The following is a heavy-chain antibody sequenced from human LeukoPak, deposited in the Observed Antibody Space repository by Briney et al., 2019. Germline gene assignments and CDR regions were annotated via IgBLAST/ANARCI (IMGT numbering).Heavy chain of an antibody. J-gene: IGHJ4*02. D-gene: IGHD3-9*01. CDR2: IRYDGSNK. Sequence: GGSLRLSCAASGFTFSNYGMHWVRQASGKGLEWVAFIRYDGSNKYHADSVKGRFTISRDNSKNTLYLQMNSLRAEDTAVYYCAKVGTYYDILTGYRDYWGQGTLVTVSS. CDR3: AKVGTYYDILTGYRDY. CDR1: GFTFSNYG. V-gene: IGHV3-30*02.